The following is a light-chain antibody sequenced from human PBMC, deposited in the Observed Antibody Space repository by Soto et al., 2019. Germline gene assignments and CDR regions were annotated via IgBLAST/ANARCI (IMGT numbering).Light chain of an antibody. CDR2: GAS. CDR1: QSVSSN. V-gene: IGKV3D-15*01. CDR3: QQYNDWPRT. J-gene: IGKJ5*01. Sequence: EIVLTQSPGTLSLSPGERATLSCRASQSVSSNYLAWYQQRPGQAPRLLIYGASTRDTGIPARFSGSESGTEFTLTISDLQSEDAAVYFCQQYNDWPRTFGQGTRLEI.